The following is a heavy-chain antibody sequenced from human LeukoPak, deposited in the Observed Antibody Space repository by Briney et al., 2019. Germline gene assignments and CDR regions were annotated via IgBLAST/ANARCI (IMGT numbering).Heavy chain of an antibody. CDR1: GGSPRRYN. CDR3: ASSDPNYYYYCGMGG. J-gene: IGHJ6*02. V-gene: IGHV4-59*01. CDR2: IYYSGST. Sequence: LETPCLTRTLSGGSPRRYNWRSISPTPGKRPERSGYIYYSGSTNYNPSLKSRVTISVDTPKMQFSLKLSSVTAADTAVYYCASSDPNYYYYCGMGGWGQGTTVTVSS.